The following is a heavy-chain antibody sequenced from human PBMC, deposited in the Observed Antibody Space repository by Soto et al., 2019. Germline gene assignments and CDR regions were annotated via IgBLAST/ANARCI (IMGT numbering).Heavy chain of an antibody. CDR2: IRTYNGHT. CDR3: AIYLSLSRLSACGH. V-gene: IGHV1-18*04. CDR1: GYTFTSYG. J-gene: IGHJ4*02. Sequence: GASVKVSCKTSGYTFTSYGITWVRQAPGQGLEWMGWIRTYNGHTIYAQNLRDRVTLTTDSSTSTVYMEMRSLRSDDTAFYYCAIYLSLSRLSACGHWGPGPLVTFT. D-gene: IGHD2-2*02.